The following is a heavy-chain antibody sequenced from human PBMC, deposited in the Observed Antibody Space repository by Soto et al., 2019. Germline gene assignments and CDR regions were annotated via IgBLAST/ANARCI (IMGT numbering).Heavy chain of an antibody. CDR2: IYTGGGT. J-gene: IGHJ6*02. Sequence: SETLSLTCTVSGASMSTYYWSWVRQPAGKGLEWIGRIYTGGGTNYNPSLKSRVTMSVDTSKRQFSLRLSSVTAADTAVYYCARGAVAGVDYGMDVWGQGTTVTVSS. CDR3: ARGAVAGVDYGMDV. CDR1: GASMSTYY. V-gene: IGHV4-4*07. D-gene: IGHD6-13*01.